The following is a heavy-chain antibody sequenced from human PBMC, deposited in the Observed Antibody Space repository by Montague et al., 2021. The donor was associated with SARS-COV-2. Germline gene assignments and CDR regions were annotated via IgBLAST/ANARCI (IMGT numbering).Heavy chain of an antibody. CDR1: GFTFSSYE. CDR2: ISSSGSTI. CDR3: ARAVPYVFRPLKYFDY. D-gene: IGHD3-16*01. Sequence: SRSLSLSASGFTFSSYEMNWVRQAPGKGLEWVSYISSSGSTIYYADSVKGRFAISRDNAKNSLYLQMNSLRAEDTAVYYCARAVPYVFRPLKYFDYWGQGTLVTVSS. J-gene: IGHJ4*02. V-gene: IGHV3-48*03.